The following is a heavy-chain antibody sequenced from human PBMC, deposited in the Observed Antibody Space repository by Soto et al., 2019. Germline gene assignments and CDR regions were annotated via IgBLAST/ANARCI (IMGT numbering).Heavy chain of an antibody. Sequence: GSGPTLVNPTQTLTLTCIFSGFSHSTSVMCVSCNRQPPGKALEWLAPIDWDDDKYYSTSLKTRLTISKDTSKNQVVLTMTNMDPVDTATYYCARIRDDGGSYFSGVKYYFDYWGQGTLVTVS. D-gene: IGHD1-26*01. J-gene: IGHJ4*02. CDR3: ARIRDDGGSYFSGVKYYFDY. CDR2: IDWDDDK. V-gene: IGHV2-70*01. CDR1: GFSHSTSVMC.